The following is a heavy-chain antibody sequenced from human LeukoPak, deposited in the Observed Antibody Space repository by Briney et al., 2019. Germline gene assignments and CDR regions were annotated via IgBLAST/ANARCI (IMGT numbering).Heavy chain of an antibody. CDR2: ISDRRDST. Sequence: GRSLRLSCAASGFTFSSYGMSWVRQAPGKGLEWVSTISDRRDSTSYADSVKGRFTISRDNSKNTLYLQMNSLRAEDTAVYYCAKDPNFYYCMDVWGKGTTVTISS. V-gene: IGHV3-23*01. CDR3: AKDPNFYYCMDV. CDR1: GFTFSSYG. J-gene: IGHJ6*03.